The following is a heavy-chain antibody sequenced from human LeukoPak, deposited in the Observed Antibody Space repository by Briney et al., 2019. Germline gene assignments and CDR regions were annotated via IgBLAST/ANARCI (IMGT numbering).Heavy chain of an antibody. CDR1: GGTFSSYA. CDR3: ARSSELRFLSTSF. D-gene: IGHD3-3*01. Sequence: ASVKVSCKASGGTFSSYAISWVRQAPGQGLEWMGGIIPIFSTANYAQKFQGRVTITTDESTSTAYMELSSLRSEDTAVYYCARSSELRFLSTSFWGQGTLVTVSS. CDR2: IIPIFSTA. V-gene: IGHV1-69*05. J-gene: IGHJ4*02.